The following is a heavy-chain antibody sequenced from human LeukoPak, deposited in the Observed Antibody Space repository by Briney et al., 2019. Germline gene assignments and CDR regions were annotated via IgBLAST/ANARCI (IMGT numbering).Heavy chain of an antibody. CDR1: GGSISSGSYY. Sequence: SQTLSLTCTVSGGSISSGSYYWSWIRQPAGKGLEWIGRIYTSGSTNYNPSLKSRVTISVDTSKNQFSLKLSSVTAADTAVYYCARTYSNSKDYWGQGTLVTVSS. J-gene: IGHJ4*02. CDR3: ARTYSNSKDY. V-gene: IGHV4-61*02. D-gene: IGHD4-11*01. CDR2: IYTSGST.